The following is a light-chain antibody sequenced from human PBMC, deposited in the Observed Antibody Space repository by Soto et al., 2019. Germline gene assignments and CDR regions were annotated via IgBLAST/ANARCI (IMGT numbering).Light chain of an antibody. CDR1: SSDVGGYEY. CDR3: SSYTSSSTYV. Sequence: QSVLAQPASVSGSPGQSITISCTGTSSDVGGYEYVSWYQQHPGKAPKLMIYEVTNRPSGVSNRFSGSKSGNTASLTISGLQAEDEADYYCSSYTSSSTYVFGTGNKVTVL. V-gene: IGLV2-14*01. CDR2: EVT. J-gene: IGLJ1*01.